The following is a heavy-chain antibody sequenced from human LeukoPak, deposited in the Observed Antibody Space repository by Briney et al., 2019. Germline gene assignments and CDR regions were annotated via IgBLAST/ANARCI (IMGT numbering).Heavy chain of an antibody. D-gene: IGHD3-10*01. CDR2: IWYDGSNK. V-gene: IGHV3-33*06. J-gene: IGHJ4*02. CDR1: GFTFSSYG. CDR3: AKDRAEGVTITSFDY. Sequence: PGRSLRLSCAASGFTFSSYGMHWVRQAPGKGLEWVAVIWYDGSNKYYADSVKGRFTISRDNSKNTLYLQMNSLRAEDTAVYYCAKDRAEGVTITSFDYWGQGTLVTVSS.